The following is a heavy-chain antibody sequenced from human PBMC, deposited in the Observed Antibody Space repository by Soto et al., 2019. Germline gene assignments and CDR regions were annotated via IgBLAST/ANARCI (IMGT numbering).Heavy chain of an antibody. CDR2: IYYSGGT. J-gene: IGHJ5*02. V-gene: IGHV4-59*01. CDR3: ATDRGSDRGWFEP. D-gene: IGHD5-12*01. Sequence: PSETLSLTCTVSGVSTSSYYWSWIRHPPGKGLEWIGYIYYSGGTNYNPSLKSRVTISVDRSKNQFSLKLSSVTAADTAVYYCATDRGSDRGWFEPWGQRTLVNVSS. CDR1: GVSTSSYY.